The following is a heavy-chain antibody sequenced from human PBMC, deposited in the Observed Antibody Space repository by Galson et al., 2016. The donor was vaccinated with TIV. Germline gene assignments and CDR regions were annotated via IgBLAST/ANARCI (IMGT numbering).Heavy chain of an antibody. J-gene: IGHJ4*02. CDR2: IYPGDSET. D-gene: IGHD3-10*02. Sequence: QSGAEVKKPGESLKISCKASGYSFTNFWIGWVRQMPGKGLEWMAIIYPGDSETTYSPSFQGQITIPSDKSNNTLHLQWRTPKASATAINYCAKPSGLGCSSATNFDHWGQGTLVTVSS. V-gene: IGHV5-51*01. CDR1: GYSFTNFW. CDR3: AKPSGLGCSSATNFDH.